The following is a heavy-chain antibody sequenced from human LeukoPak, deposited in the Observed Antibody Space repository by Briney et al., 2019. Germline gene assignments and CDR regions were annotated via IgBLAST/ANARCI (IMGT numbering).Heavy chain of an antibody. CDR1: GFTFSSYA. Sequence: GRSLRLSCAASGFTFSSYAMSWVRQAPGKGLEWVSAISGSGGSTYYADSVKGRFTISRDNSKNTLYLQMNSLRAEDTAVYYCAKDPYSSGWYGSNWFDPWGQGTLVTVSS. V-gene: IGHV3-23*01. CDR2: ISGSGGST. J-gene: IGHJ5*02. D-gene: IGHD6-19*01. CDR3: AKDPYSSGWYGSNWFDP.